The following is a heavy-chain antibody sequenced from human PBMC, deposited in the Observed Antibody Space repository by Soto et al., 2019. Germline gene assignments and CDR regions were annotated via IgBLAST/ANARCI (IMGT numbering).Heavy chain of an antibody. CDR2: IYYSGST. D-gene: IGHD3-3*01. Sequence: QVQLQESGPGLVKPSQTLSLTCTVSGGSISSGGYYWSWIRQHPGKGLEWIGYIYYSGSTYYNPSLKSRVTISVDTSKSQFSLKLNSVTAADTAVYYCARGDYYDFWSGYFPFDYWGQGTLVTVSS. CDR1: GGSISSGGYY. J-gene: IGHJ4*02. CDR3: ARGDYYDFWSGYFPFDY. V-gene: IGHV4-31*03.